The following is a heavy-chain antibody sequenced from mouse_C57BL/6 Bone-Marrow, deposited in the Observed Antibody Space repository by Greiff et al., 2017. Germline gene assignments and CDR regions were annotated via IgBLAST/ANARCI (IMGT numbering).Heavy chain of an antibody. CDR2: IDPSDSDT. D-gene: IGHD1-3*01. Sequence: QVQLQQPGAELVRPGSSVKLSCKASGYTFTSYWMHWVKQRPIQGLEWIGNIDPSDSDTHYNQKFKDKATLTVDKSSSTAYMQLSSLTSEDSAVYYCAREWVLGFAYWGQGTLVTVSA. J-gene: IGHJ3*01. CDR1: GYTFTSYW. V-gene: IGHV1-52*01. CDR3: AREWVLGFAY.